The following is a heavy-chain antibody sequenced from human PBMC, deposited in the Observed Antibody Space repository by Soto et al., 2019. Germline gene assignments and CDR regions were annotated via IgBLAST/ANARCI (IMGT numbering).Heavy chain of an antibody. Sequence: QVRLVQSGGGLVKPGGSLRLSCAASGFTFSDHYMSWIRQAPGKGLEWISYISNSGSYTNYADSVKGRFTISRDNAKNSLYLQMNGLRAEDTALYYCSREPRGGDYWGQGTLVTVSS. V-gene: IGHV3-11*05. J-gene: IGHJ4*02. D-gene: IGHD3-10*01. CDR3: SREPRGGDY. CDR2: ISNSGSYT. CDR1: GFTFSDHY.